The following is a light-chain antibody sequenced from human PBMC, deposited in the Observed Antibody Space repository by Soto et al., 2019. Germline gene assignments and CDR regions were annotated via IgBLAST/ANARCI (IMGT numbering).Light chain of an antibody. CDR3: QQRSNWPPLT. CDR2: DAS. V-gene: IGKV3-11*01. J-gene: IGKJ4*02. Sequence: EIVLTQSPSTLSSSPGERATLSCRASQSVSSYLAWYQQKPGKAPRLLIYDASTRATGVPARFSGSGSGTDFTLTISSLEPDDFAVYYCQQRSNWPPLTFGGGTKVEIK. CDR1: QSVSSY.